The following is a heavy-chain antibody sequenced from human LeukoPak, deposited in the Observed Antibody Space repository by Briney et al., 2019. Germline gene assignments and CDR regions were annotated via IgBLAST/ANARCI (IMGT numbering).Heavy chain of an antibody. CDR2: IIPIFGTA. J-gene: IGHJ5*02. Sequence: VASVKVSCKASGGTFGSSAISWVRQAPGQGLEWMGGIIPIFGTANYAQKFQGRVTITADESTSTAYMELSSLRSEDTAVYYCARTDYGDYRYNWFDPWGQGTLVTVSS. V-gene: IGHV1-69*13. D-gene: IGHD4-17*01. CDR3: ARTDYGDYRYNWFDP. CDR1: GGTFGSSA.